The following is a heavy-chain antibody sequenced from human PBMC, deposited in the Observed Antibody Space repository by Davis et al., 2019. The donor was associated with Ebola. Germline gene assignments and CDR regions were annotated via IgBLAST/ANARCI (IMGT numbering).Heavy chain of an antibody. Sequence: ASVKVSCKASGYTFTSYGISWVRQAPGQGLEWMGWISAYNGNTNYAQKLQGRVTMTTDTSTSTAYMELRSLRSDDTAVYYCARDLLIRTAGAILDYWGQGTLATVSS. CDR1: GYTFTSYG. J-gene: IGHJ4*02. D-gene: IGHD4/OR15-4a*01. CDR3: ARDLLIRTAGAILDY. V-gene: IGHV1-18*04. CDR2: ISAYNGNT.